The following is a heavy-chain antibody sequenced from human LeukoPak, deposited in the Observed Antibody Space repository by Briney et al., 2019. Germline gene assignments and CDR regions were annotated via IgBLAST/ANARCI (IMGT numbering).Heavy chain of an antibody. J-gene: IGHJ4*02. CDR2: INHSGST. D-gene: IGHD2-15*01. CDR3: ATPGGYCSGGSCHLN. CDR1: GGSFSGYY. Sequence: PSETLSLTCAVYGGSFSGYYWSWIRQPPGKGLEWIGEINHSGSTNYNPSLKSRVTISVDTSKNQFSLKLSSVTAAGTAVYYCATPGGYCSGGSCHLNWGQGTLVTVSS. V-gene: IGHV4-34*01.